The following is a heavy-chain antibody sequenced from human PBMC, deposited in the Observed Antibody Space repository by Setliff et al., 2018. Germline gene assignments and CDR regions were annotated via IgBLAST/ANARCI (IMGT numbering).Heavy chain of an antibody. CDR1: GGSISSGSYY. Sequence: SETLSLTCTVSGGSISSGSYYWSWIRQPAGKGLEWIGHIYTSGSTNYNPSLKSRVTISVDTSKNQFSLKLSSVTAADTAVYHCARFEAAAIFGVGSLTANDYGMDVWGQGTTVTVSS. CDR2: IYTSGST. CDR3: ARFEAAAIFGVGSLTANDYGMDV. V-gene: IGHV4-61*09. J-gene: IGHJ6*02. D-gene: IGHD2-2*01.